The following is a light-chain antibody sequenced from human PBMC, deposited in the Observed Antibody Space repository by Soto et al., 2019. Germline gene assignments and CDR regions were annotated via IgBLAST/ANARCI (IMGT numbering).Light chain of an antibody. CDR3: QKYGTSPGT. CDR1: QTVSSTS. V-gene: IGKV3-20*01. CDR2: RTS. Sequence: EIVLTQSPGTLSLSPGERATLSCRASQTVSSTSLAWYQHKPGQAPRLLIYRTSIRASGIPDRFSGSGSGTDFTLTISRLEPEDFAVYYCQKYGTSPGTFGQGTKLDI. J-gene: IGKJ2*01.